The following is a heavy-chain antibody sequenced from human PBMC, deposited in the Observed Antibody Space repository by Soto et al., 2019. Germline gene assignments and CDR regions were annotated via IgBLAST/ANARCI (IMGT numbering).Heavy chain of an antibody. CDR2: INHSGST. D-gene: IGHD2-8*02. CDR3: ARDTFHWSIDY. J-gene: IGHJ4*02. CDR1: GGSFSGYY. V-gene: IGHV4-34*01. Sequence: KPSETLSLTCAVYGGSFSGYYWSWIRQPPGKGLEWIGEINHSGSTNYNPSLKSRVTISVDTSKNQFSLKLSSVTAADTAVYYCARDTFHWSIDYWGQGTLVTVSS.